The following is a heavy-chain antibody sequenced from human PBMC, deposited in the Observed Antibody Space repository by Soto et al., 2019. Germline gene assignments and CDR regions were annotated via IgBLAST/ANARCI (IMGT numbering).Heavy chain of an antibody. CDR1: GGSISSGDYY. D-gene: IGHD3-3*01. V-gene: IGHV4-30-4*01. CDR3: ARGLRFLEWFGGVDV. CDR2: IYYSGST. Sequence: QVQLQESGPGLVKPSQTLSLTCTVSGGSISSGDYYWSWIRQPPGKGLEWIGYIYYSGSTYYNPSLKSRGTISVDTSKNQFSLKLGSVTGADTAVYYCARGLRFLEWFGGVDVWGQGTTVTVSS. J-gene: IGHJ6*02.